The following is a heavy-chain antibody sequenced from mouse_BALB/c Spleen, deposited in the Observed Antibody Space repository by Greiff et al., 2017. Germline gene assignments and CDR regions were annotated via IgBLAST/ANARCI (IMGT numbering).Heavy chain of an antibody. J-gene: IGHJ2*01. CDR3: ARSLLLRSLDY. CDR2: IDPENGNT. V-gene: IGHV14-1*02. Sequence: EVQLQQSGAELVRPGALVKLSCKASGFNIKDYYMHWVKQRPEQGLEWIGWIDPENGNTIYDPKFQGKASITADTSSNTAYLQLSSLTSEDTAVYYCARSLLLRSLDYWGQGTTLTVSS. CDR1: GFNIKDYY. D-gene: IGHD1-1*01.